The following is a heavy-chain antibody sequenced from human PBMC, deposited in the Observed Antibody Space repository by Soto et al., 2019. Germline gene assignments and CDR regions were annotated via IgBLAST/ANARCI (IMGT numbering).Heavy chain of an antibody. V-gene: IGHV1-3*01. Sequence: QVQLVQSGAEVKKPGASVKVSCKASGYTFTSYAMHWVRQAPGQRLEWMGWINAGNGNTKYSQKFQGRVTITRDTSASTAYMELSSLRSEDTAVYCCARDKLAAFGFDPWGQGTLVTVSS. J-gene: IGHJ5*02. CDR2: INAGNGNT. CDR1: GYTFTSYA. D-gene: IGHD6-13*01. CDR3: ARDKLAAFGFDP.